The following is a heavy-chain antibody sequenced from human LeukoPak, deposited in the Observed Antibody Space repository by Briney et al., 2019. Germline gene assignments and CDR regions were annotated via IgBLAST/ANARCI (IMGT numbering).Heavy chain of an antibody. CDR2: IIPIFGTA. CDR1: GGTFSSYA. Sequence: SVKVSCKASGGTFSSYAISWVRQAPGQGLEWMGGIIPIFGTANYAQKFQGRVTITADKSTSTAYMELSSLRSDDTAVYYCARMDYDILTGYYYFDYWGQGTLVTVSS. J-gene: IGHJ4*02. V-gene: IGHV1-69*06. D-gene: IGHD3-9*01. CDR3: ARMDYDILTGYYYFDY.